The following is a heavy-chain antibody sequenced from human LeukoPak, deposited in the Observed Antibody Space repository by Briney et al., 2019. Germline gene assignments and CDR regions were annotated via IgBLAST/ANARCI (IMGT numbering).Heavy chain of an antibody. D-gene: IGHD2-15*01. CDR2: IYYSGST. Sequence: PSETLSLTCTVSGGSISSYYWSWIRQPPGKGLEWIGYIYYSGSTNYNPSLKSRVTISVDTSKNQFSLKLSSVTAADTAVYYCARVDVVVVAATQANWFDPWGQGTLVTVSS. CDR1: GGSISSYY. J-gene: IGHJ5*02. V-gene: IGHV4-59*12. CDR3: ARVDVVVVAATQANWFDP.